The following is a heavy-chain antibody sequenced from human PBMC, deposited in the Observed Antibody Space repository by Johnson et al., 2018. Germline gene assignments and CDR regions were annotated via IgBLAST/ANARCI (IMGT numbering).Heavy chain of an antibody. V-gene: IGHV3-73*02. D-gene: IGHD3-10*01. Sequence: EVQLLESGGGLVQPGGSLKLSCAASGFTFSGSAMHWVRQASGKGLEWVGRIRRKANSYATAYAASVKGRFTISRDGSKNTAYLKMNSLEPEDAAGYYCTRHMVSGDNVGPTDDGMDVGGQGTTVTVSS. J-gene: IGHJ6*02. CDR3: TRHMVSGDNVGPTDDGMDV. CDR2: IRRKANSYAT. CDR1: GFTFSGSA.